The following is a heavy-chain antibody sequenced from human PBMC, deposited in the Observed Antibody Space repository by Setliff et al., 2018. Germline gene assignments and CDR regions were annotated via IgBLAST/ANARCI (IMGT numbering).Heavy chain of an antibody. CDR1: GASISGSAYY. J-gene: IGHJ6*02. CDR3: TRDQDLRWCKAGTGCYYNYYGLDV. CDR2: VYSSGSP. D-gene: IGHD2-8*02. V-gene: IGHV4-39*07. Sequence: SETLSLTCNVSGASISGSAYYWGWIRQPPGKGLEWIGSVYSSGSPYYNPSLKSRVTISLDTSKKQLSLKLTSLSAADTAVYYCTRDQDLRWCKAGTGCYYNYYGLDVWGQGTTVTVSS.